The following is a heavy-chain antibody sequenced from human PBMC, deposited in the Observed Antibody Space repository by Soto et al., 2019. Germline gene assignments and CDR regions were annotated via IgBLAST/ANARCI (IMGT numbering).Heavy chain of an antibody. CDR3: ARIWNPFDS. Sequence: QVQLQESGPGLVEPSQTLSLTCNVSGGSISSSGYYWSWIRQHPGKGLEWIGSIYYSGSTYYNPSLKSRISMSLDTSKNQVSLKVTSVTAADTAVYYCARIWNPFDSWGQGTLVTVSS. CDR1: GGSISSSGYY. CDR2: IYYSGST. D-gene: IGHD1-1*01. V-gene: IGHV4-31*03. J-gene: IGHJ4*02.